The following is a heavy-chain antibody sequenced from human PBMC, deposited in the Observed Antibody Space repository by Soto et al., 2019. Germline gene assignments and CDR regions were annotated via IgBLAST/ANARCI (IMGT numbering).Heavy chain of an antibody. Sequence: SETLSLTCAVYGGSFRGYYWSWIRQPPGKGLEWIGEINHSGSTNYNPSLKSRVTISVDTSKNQFSLKLSSVTAADTAVYYCARAGYSSSWNNWFDPWGQGTLVTVSS. CDR2: INHSGST. CDR1: GGSFRGYY. V-gene: IGHV4-34*01. D-gene: IGHD6-13*01. CDR3: ARAGYSSSWNNWFDP. J-gene: IGHJ5*02.